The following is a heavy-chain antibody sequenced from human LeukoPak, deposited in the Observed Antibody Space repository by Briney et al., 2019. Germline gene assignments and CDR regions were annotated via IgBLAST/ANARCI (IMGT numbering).Heavy chain of an antibody. CDR3: AGGELGNGWFDP. Sequence: GGSLRLSCAASKCTFNSYAIHWVRQAPGKGLEWVAVISYDGSNKYYADSVKGRFTISRDNSKNTLYLQMNSLRAEDTAVYYCAGGELGNGWFDPWGQGTLVTVSS. D-gene: IGHD7-27*01. J-gene: IGHJ5*02. CDR2: ISYDGSNK. CDR1: KCTFNSYA. V-gene: IGHV3-30-3*01.